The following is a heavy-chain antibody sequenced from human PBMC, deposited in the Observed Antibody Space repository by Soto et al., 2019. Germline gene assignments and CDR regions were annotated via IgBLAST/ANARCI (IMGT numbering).Heavy chain of an antibody. V-gene: IGHV3-74*01. CDR2: INSDGSST. CDR3: ARDATYAMDV. J-gene: IGHJ6*02. CDR1: GFTFSSYW. Sequence: GALRLSCAASGFTFSSYWMHWVRQPPGKGLVWVSRINSDGSSTTYADSVKGRFTISRDVAKNTLYLQMNSLRAEDTAVYYCARDATYAMDVWGHGTTVTVSS.